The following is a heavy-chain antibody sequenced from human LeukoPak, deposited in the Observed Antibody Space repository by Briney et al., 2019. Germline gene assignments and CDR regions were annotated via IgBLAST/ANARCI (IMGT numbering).Heavy chain of an antibody. CDR3: AKVASGSKVARGIYHFDY. Sequence: GGSLRLSCAASGFTLSSYGVHWVREAPGEGLEWVAFIRYDGSNKYYADSVKGRFTISRDNSKNTLYLQMNSLRAEDPAVYYCAKVASGSKVARGIYHFDYWGQGTLVTVSS. J-gene: IGHJ4*02. CDR1: GFTLSSYG. D-gene: IGHD1-26*01. CDR2: IRYDGSNK. V-gene: IGHV3-30*02.